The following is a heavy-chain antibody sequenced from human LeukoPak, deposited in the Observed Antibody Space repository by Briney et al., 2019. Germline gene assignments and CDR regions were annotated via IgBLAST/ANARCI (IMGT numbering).Heavy chain of an antibody. CDR3: ARDGGSSGYNAAFDI. D-gene: IGHD3-22*01. CDR1: GFTFSSYL. J-gene: IGHJ3*02. Sequence: GGSLRLSCAASGFTFSSYLMHWVRQAPGKGLEWVAVISYDGSNTYCADSVKGRFTISRDNSKDTLYMQMNRLRAEDTAVYYCARDGGSSGYNAAFDIWGQGTMVTVSS. CDR2: ISYDGSNT. V-gene: IGHV3-30*04.